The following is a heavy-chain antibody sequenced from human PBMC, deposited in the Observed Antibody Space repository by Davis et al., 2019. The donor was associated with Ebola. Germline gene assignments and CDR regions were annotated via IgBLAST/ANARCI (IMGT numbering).Heavy chain of an antibody. J-gene: IGHJ4*02. Sequence: SETLSLTCTVSGGSISRHYWSWIRQPPGKGLEWIGYIYYSGSTNYNPSLKSRVTISVDTSKNQFSLKLSSVTAADTAVYYCAGEQQLAPNLFDYWGQGTLVTVSS. D-gene: IGHD6-13*01. CDR1: GGSISRHY. V-gene: IGHV4-59*11. CDR3: AGEQQLAPNLFDY. CDR2: IYYSGST.